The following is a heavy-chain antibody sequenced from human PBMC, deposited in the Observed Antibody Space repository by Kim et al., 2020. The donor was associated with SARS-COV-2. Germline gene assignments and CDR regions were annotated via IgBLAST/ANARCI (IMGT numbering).Heavy chain of an antibody. CDR3: AGGGLIRSTSWFDY. V-gene: IGHV1-46*01. J-gene: IGHJ5*01. D-gene: IGHD6-13*01. CDR1: AYSFTSYY. Sequence: ASVKVSCKTSAYSFTSYYMHWVRQAPGQGLEWMGIINPSGGSTNYAQKFRGRVTMTRDTSTSTVYMELSSLRSEDTAVYYCAGGGLIRSTSWFDYWGQGTLVTVSS. CDR2: INPSGGST.